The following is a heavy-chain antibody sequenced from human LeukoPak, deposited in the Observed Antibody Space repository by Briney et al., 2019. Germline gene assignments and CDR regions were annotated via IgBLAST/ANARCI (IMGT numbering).Heavy chain of an antibody. J-gene: IGHJ6*03. CDR3: ARFSRVRVISTPADYYFYMDV. CDR1: GGTFSSYA. D-gene: IGHD2-15*01. V-gene: IGHV1-69*13. Sequence: SVKVPCKASGGTFSSYAISWVRQAPGQGLEWMGGIIPTFDATTSAQKFQDRVTITADGSTNTVYLQLGNLRTDDTAVYYCARFSRVRVISTPADYYFYMDVWGKGTTVTVSS. CDR2: IIPTFDAT.